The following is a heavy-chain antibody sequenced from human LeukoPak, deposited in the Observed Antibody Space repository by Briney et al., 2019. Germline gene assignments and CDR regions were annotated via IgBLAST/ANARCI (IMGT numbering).Heavy chain of an antibody. CDR3: AREGIAAAALRGSGLDY. CDR1: GYTFTSYY. D-gene: IGHD6-13*01. CDR2: INPSGGST. Sequence: GASVKVSCKASGYTFTSYYMHWVRQAPGQGLEWMGIINPSGGSTSYAQKFQGRVTMTRDMSTSTVYMELSSLRSEDTAVYYCAREGIAAAALRGSGLDYWGQGTLVTVSS. J-gene: IGHJ4*02. V-gene: IGHV1-46*01.